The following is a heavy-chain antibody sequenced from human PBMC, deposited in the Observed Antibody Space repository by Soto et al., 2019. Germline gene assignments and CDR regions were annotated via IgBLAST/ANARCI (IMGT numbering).Heavy chain of an antibody. D-gene: IGHD6-19*01. V-gene: IGHV1-2*04. CDR2: INPHTGVT. CDR3: ARESGGVAGTLGP. CDR1: GYNFTGYY. Sequence: GASVKVSCKASGYNFTGYYIHWVRQAPGQGLEWMGWINPHTGVTNYAQNFQGWVTMTRDTSISTVYVEMTRLKSDDTAVYYCARESGGVAGTLGPWGQGTLVTVSS. J-gene: IGHJ5*02.